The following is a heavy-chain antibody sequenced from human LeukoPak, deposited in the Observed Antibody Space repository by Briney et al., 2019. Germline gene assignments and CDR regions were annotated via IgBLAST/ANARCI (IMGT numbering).Heavy chain of an antibody. CDR1: GYTFTAHY. V-gene: IGHV1-2*02. CDR2: INPDSGGT. CDR3: ARDLDNWYYDPFDY. D-gene: IGHD3-3*01. J-gene: IGHJ4*02. Sequence: ASVRVSCKTSGYTFTAHYLHWVRQAPGQGLQWMGWINPDSGGTNYAQTFQGRVTMSSDTSVDTAYMELTSLTSDDSAVYYCARDLDNWYYDPFDYWGQGTLVTVSS.